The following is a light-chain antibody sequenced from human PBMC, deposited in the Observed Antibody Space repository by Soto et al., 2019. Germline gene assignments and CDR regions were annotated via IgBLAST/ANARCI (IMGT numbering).Light chain of an antibody. CDR2: GAS. V-gene: IGKV3-20*01. J-gene: IGKJ1*01. CDR1: QSVSSSF. CDR3: QQYGNSPRT. Sequence: EIVLTQSPGTLSLSPGERATLSCRASQSVSSSFLAVHQQKPGQAPRRLIYGASSRAYGIPDRFRGSGSGTDFPLTISRLEPEDFAVYYCQQYGNSPRTFGQGTKVEIK.